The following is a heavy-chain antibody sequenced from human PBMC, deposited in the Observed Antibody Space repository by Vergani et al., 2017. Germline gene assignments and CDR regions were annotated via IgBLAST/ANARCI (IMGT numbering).Heavy chain of an antibody. J-gene: IGHJ4*02. Sequence: QVQLQQWGAGLLKPSETLSLTCAVYGGSFSGYYWSWIRQPPGKGLGWIGEINHSGSTNYNPSLKSRVTISVDTSKNQFSLKLSSVTAADTAVYYCARAQRYCSSTSCYRGLDYWGQGTLVTVSS. CDR1: GGSFSGYY. CDR3: ARAQRYCSSTSCYRGLDY. D-gene: IGHD2-2*02. V-gene: IGHV4-34*01. CDR2: INHSGST.